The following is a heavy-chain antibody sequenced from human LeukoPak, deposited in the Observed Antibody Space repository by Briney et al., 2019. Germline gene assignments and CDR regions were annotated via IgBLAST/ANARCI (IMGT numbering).Heavy chain of an antibody. CDR1: GFTFSKNW. V-gene: IGHV3-74*01. CDR2: ISPDDKTT. D-gene: IGHD2-15*01. J-gene: IGHJ4*02. CDR3: AKDREGYCSGGSCYYFDY. Sequence: HPGGSLRLSCAASGFTFSKNWLHWVRQAPGKGLVWVSRISPDDKTTSYADSVKGRFTSSRDNAKNSLYLQMNSLRAEDTAVYYCAKDREGYCSGGSCYYFDYWGQGTLVTVSS.